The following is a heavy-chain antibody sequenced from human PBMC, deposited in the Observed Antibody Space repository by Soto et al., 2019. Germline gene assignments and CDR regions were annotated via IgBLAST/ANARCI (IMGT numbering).Heavy chain of an antibody. V-gene: IGHV4-59*01. CDR2: IYYSGST. D-gene: IGHD6-19*01. CDR3: ATVGYSSGWYVFDY. CDR1: GGSISSYY. Sequence: SETLSLTCTVSGGSISSYYWSWIRQPPGKGLEWIGYIYYSGSTNYNPSLKSRVTISVDTSKNQFSLKLSSVTAADTAVYYCATVGYSSGWYVFDYSGQGTLVTVS. J-gene: IGHJ4*02.